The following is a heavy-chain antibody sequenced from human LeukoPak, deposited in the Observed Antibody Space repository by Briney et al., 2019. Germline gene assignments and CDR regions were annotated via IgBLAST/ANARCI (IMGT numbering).Heavy chain of an antibody. Sequence: KPGGSLRLSCAASGFTFSSYTMIWVRQAPGKGLEWVSSITSSSSYISYADSVKGRFTSSRDNATNSLYLQMNSLRAEDTASYYCARAPARGSLDYWGQGTLVAVSS. CDR1: GFTFSSYT. CDR3: ARAPARGSLDY. CDR2: ITSSSSYI. V-gene: IGHV3-21*01. D-gene: IGHD3-10*01. J-gene: IGHJ4*02.